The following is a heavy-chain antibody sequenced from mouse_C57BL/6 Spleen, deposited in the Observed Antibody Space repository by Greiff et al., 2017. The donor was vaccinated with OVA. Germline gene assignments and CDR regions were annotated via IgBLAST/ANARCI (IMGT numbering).Heavy chain of an antibody. Sequence: EVKLMESGGGLVKPGGSLKLSCAASGFTFSDYGMHWVRQAPEKGLEWVAYISSGSSTIYYADTVKGRFTISRDNAKNTLFLQMTSLRSEDTAMYYCAREDDGYYPAWFAYWGQGTLVTVSA. CDR3: AREDDGYYPAWFAY. CDR2: ISSGSSTI. V-gene: IGHV5-17*01. D-gene: IGHD2-3*01. CDR1: GFTFSDYG. J-gene: IGHJ3*01.